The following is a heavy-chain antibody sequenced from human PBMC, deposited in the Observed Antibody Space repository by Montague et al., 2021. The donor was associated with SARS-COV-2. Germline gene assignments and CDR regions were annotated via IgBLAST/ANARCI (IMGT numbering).Heavy chain of an antibody. CDR1: GFTFTSYS. V-gene: IGHV3-48*02. D-gene: IGHD1-26*01. CDR3: ARGRGSYIDY. J-gene: IGHJ4*02. Sequence: SLRLSCAASGFTFTSYSMSWVRQAPGAGLEWVSFISTSSDIIIYRDSVKGRFTISRDNAKNSVYLQMNSLRDEDTALYYCARGRGSYIDYWGQGTLVSFSS. CDR2: ISTSSDII.